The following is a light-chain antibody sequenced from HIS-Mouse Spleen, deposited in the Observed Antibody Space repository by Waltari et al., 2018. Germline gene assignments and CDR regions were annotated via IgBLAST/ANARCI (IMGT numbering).Light chain of an antibody. CDR3: CSYAGSYTGV. CDR2: DVS. Sequence: QSALTQPRSVSGSPGPSVTIPCTQTTSYVGGFNYVSWYQQHPGKAPKLMIYDVSKRPSGVPDRFSGSKSGNTASLTISGLQADDEADYYCCSYAGSYTGVFGTGTKVTVL. CDR1: TSYVGGFNY. V-gene: IGLV2-11*01. J-gene: IGLJ1*01.